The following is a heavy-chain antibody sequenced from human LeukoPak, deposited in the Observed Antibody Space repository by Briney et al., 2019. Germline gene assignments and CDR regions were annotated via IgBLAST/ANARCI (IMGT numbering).Heavy chain of an antibody. CDR2: IYYSGST. CDR3: ARVEGSGSYSPPGLVDP. V-gene: IGHV4-31*03. D-gene: IGHD3-10*01. J-gene: IGHJ5*02. CDR1: GGSISSGGYY. Sequence: SQTLSLTCTVSGGSISSGGYYWSWIRQHPGRGLEWIGYIYYSGSTYYNPSLKSRVTISVDTSKNQFSLKLSSVAAADTAVYYCARVEGSGSYSPPGLVDPWGQGTLVTVSS.